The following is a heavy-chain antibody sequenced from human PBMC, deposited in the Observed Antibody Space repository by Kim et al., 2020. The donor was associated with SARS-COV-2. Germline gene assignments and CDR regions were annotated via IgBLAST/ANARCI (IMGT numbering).Heavy chain of an antibody. Sequence: SETLSLTCSVSVDFINTHYWNWIRQPPGRGLEYIGYIVYTGDTYYNPSLASRVTISQDKSKNQFSLRLTSVTAADTAVYYCARSGGSLQFDYWGQGLLVAVSS. CDR1: VDFINTHY. CDR3: ARSGGSLQFDY. CDR2: IVYTGDT. D-gene: IGHD2-15*01. V-gene: IGHV4-59*11. J-gene: IGHJ4*02.